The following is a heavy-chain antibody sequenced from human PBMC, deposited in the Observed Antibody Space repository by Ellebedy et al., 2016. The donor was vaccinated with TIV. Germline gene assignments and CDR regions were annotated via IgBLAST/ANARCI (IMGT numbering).Heavy chain of an antibody. V-gene: IGHV4-4*02. CDR3: ARAPSGSSGWYPNWFDP. D-gene: IGHD6-19*01. CDR1: GDPITGSNW. Sequence: SETLSLTXAVSGDPITGSNWWSWVRQPPGKGLEWIGEIYHSGSTNYNPSLKSRVTISVDKSKNQFSLKLSSVTAADTAVYYCARAPSGSSGWYPNWFDPWGQGTLVTVSS. J-gene: IGHJ5*02. CDR2: IYHSGST.